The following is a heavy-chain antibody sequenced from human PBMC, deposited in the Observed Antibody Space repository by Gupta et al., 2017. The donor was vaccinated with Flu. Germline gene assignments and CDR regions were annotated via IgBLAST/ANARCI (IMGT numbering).Heavy chain of an antibody. CDR1: GGSISSYY. Sequence: QVQLQESGPGLVKPSETLSLTCTVPGGSISSYYWSWIRQPPGKGLEWIGYIYYSGSTNYNPSLKSRVTISVDTSKNQFSLKLSSVTAADTAVYYCASYYYDSSGYSVLDYWGQGTLVTVSS. D-gene: IGHD3-22*01. CDR2: IYYSGST. V-gene: IGHV4-59*01. J-gene: IGHJ4*02. CDR3: ASYYYDSSGYSVLDY.